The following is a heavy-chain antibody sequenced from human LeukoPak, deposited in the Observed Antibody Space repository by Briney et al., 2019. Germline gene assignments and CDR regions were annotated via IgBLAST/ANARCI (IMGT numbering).Heavy chain of an antibody. Sequence: PSETLSLTCTVSGGSISSSSYYWGWIRQPPGKGLEWTGYISYSGSTTYNPSLKSRVTILVDTSKNQFSLKLSSVTAADTAVYFCARRWTSSSPSYNYYYMDVWGKGTTVTVSS. J-gene: IGHJ6*03. CDR1: GGSISSSSYY. CDR3: ARRWTSSSPSYNYYYMDV. CDR2: ISYSGST. V-gene: IGHV4-61*05. D-gene: IGHD6-6*01.